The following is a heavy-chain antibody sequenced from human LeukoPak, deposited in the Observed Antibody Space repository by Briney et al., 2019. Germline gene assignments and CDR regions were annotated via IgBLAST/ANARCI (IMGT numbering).Heavy chain of an antibody. D-gene: IGHD3-10*01. CDR3: AKDRGSAPYCIDY. J-gene: IGHJ4*02. V-gene: IGHV3-23*01. CDR2: ISGSGGNT. Sequence: GGSLRLSCAASGFTFSTYAMSWARPAPAKWLEWVSAISGSGGNTYYADSVKGRFTISRDNSKSMVYLQMNSLRAEDTAVYYCAKDRGSAPYCIDYWGQGTLVTVSS. CDR1: GFTFSTYA.